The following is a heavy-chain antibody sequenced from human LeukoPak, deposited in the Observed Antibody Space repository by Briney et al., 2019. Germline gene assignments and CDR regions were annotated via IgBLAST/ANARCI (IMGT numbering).Heavy chain of an antibody. V-gene: IGHV1-18*01. J-gene: IGHJ6*03. CDR2: ISAYNGNT. CDR1: GYTFTSYG. CDR3: ARASPLGYCSSTSCPHYYYYMDV. Sequence: EASVRVSCKASGYTFTSYGISWVRQAPGQGLEWMGWISAYNGNTNYAQKLQGRVTTTTDTSTSTAYMELRSLRSDDTAVYYCARASPLGYCSSTSCPHYYYYMDVWGKGTTVTVSS. D-gene: IGHD2-2*01.